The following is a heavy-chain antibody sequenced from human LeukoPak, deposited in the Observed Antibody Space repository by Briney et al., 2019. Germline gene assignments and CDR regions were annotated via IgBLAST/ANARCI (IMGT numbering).Heavy chain of an antibody. CDR3: ARAIPELGYCSSTSCKTPMPYYYYGMDV. V-gene: IGHV1-46*01. Sequence: ASVKVSCKASGYTFTSYYMYWVRQAPGQGLEWMGIINPSGGSTSYAQKFQGRVTMTRDTSTSTAYMELRSLRSDDTAVYYCARAIPELGYCSSTSCKTPMPYYYYGMDVWGQGTTVTVSS. J-gene: IGHJ6*02. CDR2: INPSGGST. CDR1: GYTFTSYY. D-gene: IGHD2-2*01.